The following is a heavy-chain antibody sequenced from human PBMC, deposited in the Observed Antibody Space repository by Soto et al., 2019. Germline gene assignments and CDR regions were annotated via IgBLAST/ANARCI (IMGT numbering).Heavy chain of an antibody. Sequence: PGGSLRLSCAASGFTFSSYDMHWVRQATGKGLEWVSAIGTAGDTYYPGSVKGRFTISRENAKNTLFLQMNSLRVGDTAVYYCASHRTRDSTVTTAYYFVYWGLGTLVTVSS. V-gene: IGHV3-13*01. D-gene: IGHD4-17*01. J-gene: IGHJ4*02. CDR3: ASHRTRDSTVTTAYYFVY. CDR2: IGTAGDT. CDR1: GFTFSSYD.